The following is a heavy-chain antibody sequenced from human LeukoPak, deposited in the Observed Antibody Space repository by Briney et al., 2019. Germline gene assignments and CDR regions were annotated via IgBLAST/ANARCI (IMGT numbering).Heavy chain of an antibody. V-gene: IGHV4-34*01. D-gene: IGHD5-18*01. J-gene: IGHJ4*02. CDR3: ARTVAAILFDY. Sequence: SETLSLTCAVYDGSFSTYYWSWIRQPPGKGPEWIGEINHRGTTNYKPSLKSRVAISVETSKNQFSLRLSSVTAADTAVYYCARTVAAILFDYWGQGTLVTVSP. CDR2: INHRGTT. CDR1: DGSFSTYY.